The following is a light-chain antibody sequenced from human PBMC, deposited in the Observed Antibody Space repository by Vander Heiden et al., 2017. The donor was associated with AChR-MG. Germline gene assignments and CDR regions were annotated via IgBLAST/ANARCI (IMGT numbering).Light chain of an antibody. Sequence: QSVLTQPPSVSGAPGQRATISCTGSSSNIGAGYDVHWYQQHPGTAPKLLIYGNSNRPAGVPDRFSGSNSGTSASLAITGLQAEDEADYYCQSYDTSLSVVFGGGTKLTVL. CDR2: GNS. CDR3: QSYDTSLSVV. CDR1: SSNIGAGYD. J-gene: IGLJ2*01. V-gene: IGLV1-40*01.